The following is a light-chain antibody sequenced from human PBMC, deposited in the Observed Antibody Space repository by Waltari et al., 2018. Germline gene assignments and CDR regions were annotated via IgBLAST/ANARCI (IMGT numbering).Light chain of an antibody. Sequence: DIVMTQSPDSLAVSLGEGATVNCESSQRVLFSSNNENYLTWYQQKPGQPPKLRISWASIRDSAVPDLFSGSGSGTSFTLTINSLQAEDVATYYCQQYYSSPPTFGQGTKLEIK. CDR3: QQYYSSPPT. CDR2: WAS. CDR1: QRVLFSSNNENY. V-gene: IGKV4-1*01. J-gene: IGKJ2*01.